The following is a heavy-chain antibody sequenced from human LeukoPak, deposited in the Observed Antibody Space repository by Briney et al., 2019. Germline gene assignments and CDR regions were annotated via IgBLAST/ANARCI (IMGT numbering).Heavy chain of an antibody. Sequence: SETLSLTCTVSGGSINSYYWSWIRQPPGKGLEWIGYVSDTRSTNYNPSLKSRVTISVDTSKNQFYLKLTSVTAADTAVYYCARTTTTFDDWGHGTLVTVSS. CDR2: VSDTRST. D-gene: IGHD4-11*01. J-gene: IGHJ4*01. CDR3: ARTTTTFDD. V-gene: IGHV4-59*01. CDR1: GGSINSYY.